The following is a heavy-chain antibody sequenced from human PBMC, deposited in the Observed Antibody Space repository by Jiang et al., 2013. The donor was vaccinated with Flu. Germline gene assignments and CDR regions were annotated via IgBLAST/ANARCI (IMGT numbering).Heavy chain of an antibody. Sequence: KGLEWIGYIYYSGSTNYNPSLKSRVTISVDTSKNQFSLKLSSVTAADTAVYYCARAGRHYMDVWGQGTTVTVSS. CDR3: ARAGRHYMDV. CDR2: IYYSGST. V-gene: IGHV4-59*01. J-gene: IGHJ6*02.